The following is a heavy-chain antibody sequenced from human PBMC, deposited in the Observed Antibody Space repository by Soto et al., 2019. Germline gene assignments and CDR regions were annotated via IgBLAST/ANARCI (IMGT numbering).Heavy chain of an antibody. J-gene: IGHJ6*03. CDR3: ARDGVSCSGGSCYGNYYYMDV. Sequence: GGSLRLSCAASGFTFSSYWMSWVRQAPGKGLEWVANIKQDGSEKYYVDSVKGRFTISRDNAKNSLYLQMNSLRAEDTAVYYCARDGVSCSGGSCYGNYYYMDVWGKGTTVTVSS. V-gene: IGHV3-7*01. D-gene: IGHD2-15*01. CDR2: IKQDGSEK. CDR1: GFTFSSYW.